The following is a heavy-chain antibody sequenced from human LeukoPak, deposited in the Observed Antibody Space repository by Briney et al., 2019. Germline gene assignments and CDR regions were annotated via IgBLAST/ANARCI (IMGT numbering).Heavy chain of an antibody. CDR3: AREGNTYGSNWFDP. J-gene: IGHJ5*02. CDR2: IYYSGST. CDR1: GGSISSYY. D-gene: IGHD5-18*01. Sequence: SETLSLTCTVSGGSISSYYWSWIRQPPGKGLEWIGYIYYSGSTNYNPSLKSRVTISVDTSKNQFSLKLSSVTAADTAVYYCAREGNTYGSNWFDPWGQRTLVTVSS. V-gene: IGHV4-59*01.